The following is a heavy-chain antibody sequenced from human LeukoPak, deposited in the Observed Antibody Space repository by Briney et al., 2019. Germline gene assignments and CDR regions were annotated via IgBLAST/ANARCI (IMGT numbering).Heavy chain of an antibody. CDR3: ARSYCSSTTCGFDP. J-gene: IGHJ5*02. Sequence: GSLRLSCAAAGFTFSKTWMSWVRQAPGKGLAWVASINEDGSEQRYADSVKGRVTISRDNAKNSLYLQMNSLRAEDTAVYYCARSYCSSTTCGFDPWGQGTLVTVSS. D-gene: IGHD2-2*01. CDR2: INEDGSEQ. V-gene: IGHV3-7*01. CDR1: GFTFSKTW.